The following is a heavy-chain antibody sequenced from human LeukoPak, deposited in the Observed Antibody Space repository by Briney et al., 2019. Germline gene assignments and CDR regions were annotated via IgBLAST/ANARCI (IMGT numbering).Heavy chain of an antibody. V-gene: IGHV3-11*01. Sequence: GGSLRLSCAASGFTVSSNYMSWVRQAPGKGLEWVSYISSSGSTIYYADSVKGRFTISRDNAKNSLYLQMNSLRAEDTAVYYCARDPYYDSSGYCGYWGQGTLVTVSS. CDR1: GFTVSSNY. CDR3: ARDPYYDSSGYCGY. J-gene: IGHJ4*02. D-gene: IGHD3-22*01. CDR2: ISSSGSTI.